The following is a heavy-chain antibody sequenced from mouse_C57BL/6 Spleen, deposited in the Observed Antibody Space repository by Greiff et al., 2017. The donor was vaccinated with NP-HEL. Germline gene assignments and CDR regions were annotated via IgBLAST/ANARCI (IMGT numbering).Heavy chain of an antibody. J-gene: IGHJ4*01. Sequence: EVMLVESGGDLVKPGGSLKLSCAASGFTFSSYGMSWVRQTPDKRLEWVATISSGGSYTYYPDSVKGRFTISRDNAKNTLYLQMSSLKSEDTAMYYCARNYYGSSLYYAMDYWGQGTSVTVSS. V-gene: IGHV5-6*01. CDR3: ARNYYGSSLYYAMDY. CDR2: ISSGGSYT. D-gene: IGHD1-1*01. CDR1: GFTFSSYG.